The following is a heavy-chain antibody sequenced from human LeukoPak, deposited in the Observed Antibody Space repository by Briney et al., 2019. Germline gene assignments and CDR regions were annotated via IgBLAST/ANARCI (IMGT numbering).Heavy chain of an antibody. CDR3: ATTSGGAYCGGDCYMD. D-gene: IGHD2-21*01. Sequence: ASVKVSCKASGGTFSSYAIRWLRQAPGQGLEWMGWISAYNGNTNYAQKLQGRVTMTEDTSTDTAYMELSSLRSEDTAVYYCATTSGGAYCGGDCYMDWGQGTLVTVSS. V-gene: IGHV1-18*01. CDR2: ISAYNGNT. CDR1: GGTFSSYA. J-gene: IGHJ4*02.